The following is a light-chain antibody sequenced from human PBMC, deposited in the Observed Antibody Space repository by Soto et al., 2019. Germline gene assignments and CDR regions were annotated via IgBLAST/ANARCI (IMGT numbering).Light chain of an antibody. J-gene: IGKJ5*01. Sequence: DIQMTQSPSSLSASVGDRVTITCRASQGISNYLAWYQQRPGEVPKLLIYAASTLQSGVPSRFSGSGSGTDFTLTISSLQPEDVATYCCQKYSSVITFGQGTRLEIK. CDR1: QGISNY. CDR3: QKYSSVIT. CDR2: AAS. V-gene: IGKV1-27*01.